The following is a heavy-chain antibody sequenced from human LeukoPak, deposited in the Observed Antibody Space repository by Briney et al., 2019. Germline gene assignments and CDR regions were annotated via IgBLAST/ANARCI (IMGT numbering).Heavy chain of an antibody. CDR2: ISGSGGGT. V-gene: IGHV3-23*01. Sequence: PGGSLRLSCVVSGFTFSSYAMSWVRQAPGKGPEWVSAISGSGGGTYYADSVKGRFTISRDNSKNTLYLQMNSLRAEDTAVYYCGKDRSPFMVATAFDYWGQGTLVTVSS. CDR3: GKDRSPFMVATAFDY. D-gene: IGHD5-12*01. J-gene: IGHJ4*02. CDR1: GFTFSSYA.